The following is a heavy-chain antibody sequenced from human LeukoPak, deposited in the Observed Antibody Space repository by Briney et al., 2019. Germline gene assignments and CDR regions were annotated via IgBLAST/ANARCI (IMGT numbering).Heavy chain of an antibody. D-gene: IGHD2-21*02. CDR3: AKDRTGGDCLYPH. V-gene: IGHV3-23*01. Sequence: GGSLRLSCAASGFTFSDYYMSWIRQAPGKGLEWVSAISGSGGSTYYADSVKGRFTISRDNSKNTLYLQMNSLRAEDTAVYYCAKDRTGGDCLYPHWGQGTLVTVSS. J-gene: IGHJ4*02. CDR1: GFTFSDYY. CDR2: ISGSGGST.